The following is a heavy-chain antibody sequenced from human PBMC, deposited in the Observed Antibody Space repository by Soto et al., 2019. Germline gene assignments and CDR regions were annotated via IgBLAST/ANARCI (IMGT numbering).Heavy chain of an antibody. Sequence: QVQLVESGGGVVQPGRSLRLSCAASGFTFSSYGMHWVRQAPGKGLEWVAVISYDGSNKYCADSVKGRFTISRDNSKNTLYLQMHSLRAEDTAVYYCAKAMVVVTAISGGGGFDKWGQGTLVTVSS. CDR1: GFTFSSYG. CDR3: AKAMVVVTAISGGGGFDK. J-gene: IGHJ3*02. V-gene: IGHV3-30*18. D-gene: IGHD2-21*02. CDR2: ISYDGSNK.